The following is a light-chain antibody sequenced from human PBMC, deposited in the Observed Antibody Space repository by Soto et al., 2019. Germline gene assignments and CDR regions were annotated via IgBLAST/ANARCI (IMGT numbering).Light chain of an antibody. J-gene: IGKJ1*01. Sequence: EILLTQSPATLSLSPGERATLSCRASQYVSSFLAWYQQKAVRAPRLLIYDASHRATGIPARFSGSGSGTDFPLPTNSLEPEDFAPSYCQQRYPWPPTFPQRTMLDIK. CDR3: QQRYPWPPT. CDR2: DAS. CDR1: QYVSSF. V-gene: IGKV3-11*01.